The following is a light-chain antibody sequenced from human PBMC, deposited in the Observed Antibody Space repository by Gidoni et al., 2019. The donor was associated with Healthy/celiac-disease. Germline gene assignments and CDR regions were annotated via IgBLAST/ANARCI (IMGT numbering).Light chain of an antibody. CDR2: EVR. J-gene: IGLJ1*01. CDR1: SSDVCGYNY. Sequence: QSALTQPPSAAGSPGQAVTTACTGSSSDVCGYNYVSWYQQHPGKAPKLMIYEVRKRPSGAPDRFSGSRSGNTASPTVSVRQAEDEADYYCSSYAGSNNLVFGTGPKVTVL. V-gene: IGLV2-8*01. CDR3: SSYAGSNNLV.